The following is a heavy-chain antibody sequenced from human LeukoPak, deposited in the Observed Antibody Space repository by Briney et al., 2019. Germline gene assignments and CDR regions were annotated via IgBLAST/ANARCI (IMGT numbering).Heavy chain of an antibody. D-gene: IGHD3-3*01. CDR3: ARVHPTQYDFWSGPHNWFDP. CDR1: GGSISSGDYY. J-gene: IGHJ5*02. CDR2: IYYSGST. Sequence: SETLSLTCTVSGGSISSGDYYWSWLRQPPGTGLEWIGYIYYSGSTYYNPSLKSRVTISVDTSKNQFSLKLSSVTAADTAVYYCARVHPTQYDFWSGPHNWFDPWGQGTLVTVSS. V-gene: IGHV4-30-4*01.